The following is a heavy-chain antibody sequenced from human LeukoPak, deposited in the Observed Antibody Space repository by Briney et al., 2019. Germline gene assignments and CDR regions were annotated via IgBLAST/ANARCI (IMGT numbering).Heavy chain of an antibody. CDR1: GGTLSTYE. D-gene: IGHD5-24*01. CDR3: ATRLPFTGYKN. V-gene: IGHV3-48*03. J-gene: IGHJ4*01. Sequence: HPGGSLRLSCTIFGGTLSTYEFNWVRQAPGKRPEWISYMSRTADRIDHADSVKGRFTMSRDNAKNSVYLQMNSLRVDDTAIYYCATRLPFTGYKNWGQGTLATVSS. CDR2: MSRTADRI.